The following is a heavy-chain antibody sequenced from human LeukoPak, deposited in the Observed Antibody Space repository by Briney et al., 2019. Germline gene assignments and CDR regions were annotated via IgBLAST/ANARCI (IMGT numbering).Heavy chain of an antibody. Sequence: ASVKVSCKASGYTFTSYDINWVRQATGQGLEWMRWVNPNSGNTGYAQKFQGRVTMTRDMSTSTVYMELSSLRSEDTAVYYCAREGPKQSLDYWGQGTLVTVSS. CDR1: GYTFTSYD. CDR3: AREGPKQSLDY. V-gene: IGHV1-8*01. CDR2: VNPNSGNT. J-gene: IGHJ4*02. D-gene: IGHD6-19*01.